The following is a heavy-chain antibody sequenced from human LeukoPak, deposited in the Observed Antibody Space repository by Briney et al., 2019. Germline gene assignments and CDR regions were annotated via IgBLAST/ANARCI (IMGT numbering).Heavy chain of an antibody. J-gene: IGHJ6*03. CDR2: ILDSGYST. Sequence: GGSLRLSCAASGFTFSSYAMSWVRQAPGKGLEWVSGILDSGYSTYYANSVKGRFTISGDNSNNTLYLQMNSLRAEDTAVYYCAKLGGHPLHDYYVGVWGKGTTVAVSS. V-gene: IGHV3-23*01. CDR1: GFTFSSYA. CDR3: AKLGGHPLHDYYVGV. D-gene: IGHD3-16*01.